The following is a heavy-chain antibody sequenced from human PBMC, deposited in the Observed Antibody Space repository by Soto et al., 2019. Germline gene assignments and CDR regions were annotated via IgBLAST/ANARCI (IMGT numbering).Heavy chain of an antibody. CDR3: ARIINVPYYYDSSGYYADY. CDR2: INPSGGST. CDR1: GYTFTSYA. D-gene: IGHD3-22*01. V-gene: IGHV1-46*01. J-gene: IGHJ4*02. Sequence: ASVKVSCKASGYTFTSYAMHWVRQAPGQGLEWMGIINPSGGSTSYAQKFQGRVTMTRDTSTSTVYMELSSLRSEDTAVYYCARIINVPYYYDSSGYYADYWGQGTLVTVS.